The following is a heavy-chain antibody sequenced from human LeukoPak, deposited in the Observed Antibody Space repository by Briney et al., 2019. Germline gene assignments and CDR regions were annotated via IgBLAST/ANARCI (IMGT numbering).Heavy chain of an antibody. Sequence: SETLSLTCTVSGGSISTYYWSWIRKPPGKGLEWLGHIYNSGSTNYSPSLKSRVTISVDTSKNQFSLKLSSVTAADTAVYYCARFKRAGGWSYFDYWGQGTLVTVSS. CDR1: GGSISTYY. CDR2: IYNSGST. D-gene: IGHD6-19*01. CDR3: ARFKRAGGWSYFDY. V-gene: IGHV4-59*01. J-gene: IGHJ4*02.